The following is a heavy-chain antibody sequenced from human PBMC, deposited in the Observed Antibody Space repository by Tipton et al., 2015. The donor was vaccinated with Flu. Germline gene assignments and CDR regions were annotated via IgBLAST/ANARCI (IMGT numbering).Heavy chain of an antibody. CDR3: ARDETCGTDFCGLDS. D-gene: IGHD2-21*02. CDR1: GYSFTDYG. J-gene: IGHJ4*02. Sequence: QSGAEVKKPGASVKVSCKASGYSFTDYGISWVRQAPGQGLEWMGLIDPSGTGSKSTQKFQGRIRMTRDTSTSTFYMELRGLRSDDSAIYYCARDETCGTDFCGLDSWGQGTLVTVSS. V-gene: IGHV1-46*01. CDR2: IDPSGTGS.